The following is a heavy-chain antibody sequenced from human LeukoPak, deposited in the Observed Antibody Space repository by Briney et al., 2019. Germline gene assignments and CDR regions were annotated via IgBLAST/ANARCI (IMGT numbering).Heavy chain of an antibody. V-gene: IGHV3-23*01. CDR3: AKGNGDFLDY. CDR1: GFTFSNHP. J-gene: IGHJ4*02. D-gene: IGHD1-1*01. Sequence: GGSLRLSCAVSGFTFSNHPMTWVRQAPGKGLEWAAGVSGNGLSKYYADSMKGRFTVSRDNAKNTVYLQMNSLRADDTAVYYCAKGNGDFLDYWGQGTLVTVSS. CDR2: VSGNGLSK.